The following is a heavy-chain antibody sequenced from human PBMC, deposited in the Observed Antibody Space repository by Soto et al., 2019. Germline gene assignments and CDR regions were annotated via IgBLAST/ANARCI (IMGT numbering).Heavy chain of an antibody. D-gene: IGHD6-19*01. CDR2: ISYDGSNK. V-gene: IGHV3-30-3*01. J-gene: IGHJ2*01. CDR1: GFTFSSYA. Sequence: QVQLVESGGGVVQPGRSLRLSCAASGFTFSSYAMHWVRQAPGKGLEWVAVISYDGSNKYYADPVKGRFTISRDNSKNTLYLQMNSLRAEDTAVYYCARVQAGTGWYFDLWGRGTLVTVSS. CDR3: ARVQAGTGWYFDL.